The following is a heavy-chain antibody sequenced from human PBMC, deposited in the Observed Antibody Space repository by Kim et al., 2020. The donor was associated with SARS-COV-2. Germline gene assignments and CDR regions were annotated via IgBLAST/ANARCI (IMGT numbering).Heavy chain of an antibody. V-gene: IGHV3-21*01. CDR3: ARDGYAVWAYFDY. J-gene: IGHJ4*02. D-gene: IGHD5-18*01. Sequence: AASVKGRFTISRDNAKNSLYLQMNSLRAEDTAVYYCARDGYAVWAYFDYWGQGTLVTVSS.